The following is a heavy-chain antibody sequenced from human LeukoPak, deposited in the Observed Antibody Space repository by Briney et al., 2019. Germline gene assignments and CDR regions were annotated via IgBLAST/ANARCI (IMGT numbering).Heavy chain of an antibody. CDR2: IFFDGSMD. CDR3: ARDPRGPTGYDSSGRDTFDY. D-gene: IGHD3-22*01. Sequence: PGGSLRLSCAASGFTFSSYSMNWVRQAPGKGLEWVGVIFFDGSMDYYADSVKGRFTISRDNSKNTLYLLMKSLRPEDAAVYYCARDPRGPTGYDSSGRDTFDYWGQGTLVTVSS. V-gene: IGHV3-30*03. CDR1: GFTFSSYS. J-gene: IGHJ4*02.